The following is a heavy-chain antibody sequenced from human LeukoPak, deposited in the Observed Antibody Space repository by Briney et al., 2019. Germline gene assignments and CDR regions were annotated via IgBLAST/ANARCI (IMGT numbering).Heavy chain of an antibody. CDR1: GFTFSSYG. Sequence: GGSLRLSCAASGFTFSSYGMHWVRQAPGKGLEWVAVIWYDGSNKYYADSVKGRFTISRDNSKNTLYLQMNSLRAEDTAVYYCARASGWPNNWFDPWGQGTLVTVSS. CDR2: IWYDGSNK. V-gene: IGHV3-33*01. J-gene: IGHJ5*02. CDR3: ARASGWPNNWFDP. D-gene: IGHD6-19*01.